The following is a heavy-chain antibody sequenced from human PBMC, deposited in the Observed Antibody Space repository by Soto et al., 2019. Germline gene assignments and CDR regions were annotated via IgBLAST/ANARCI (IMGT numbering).Heavy chain of an antibody. V-gene: IGHV4-61*05. CDR2: ISSSGTT. J-gene: IGHJ6*03. CDR3: AGRGPTMLRGTHPYYLDV. CDR1: GGSISSSSYY. Sequence: SETLSLTCTVSGGSISSSSYYWGWIRQPPGKGLEWIGYISSSGTTNYNPSLGSRLTIFVDTSRNQFSLQLASVTAADTAVYYCAGRGPTMLRGTHPYYLDVWGKGTTVTVSS. D-gene: IGHD1-1*01.